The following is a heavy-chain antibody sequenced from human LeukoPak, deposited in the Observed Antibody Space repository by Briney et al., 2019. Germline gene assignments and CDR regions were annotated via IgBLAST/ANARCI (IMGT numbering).Heavy chain of an antibody. CDR2: ISGSGGST. CDR3: AKTLNSSTWYPFDY. D-gene: IGHD6-13*01. J-gene: IGHJ4*02. Sequence: PGGSLRLSCVGSGFTFGNYVMNWVRQAPGKGLEWVSAISGSGGSTYYADSVKGRFTISRDNSKNTLYLQMNSLRAEDTALYYCAKTLNSSTWYPFDYWGQGTLVIVSS. CDR1: GFTFGNYV. V-gene: IGHV3-23*01.